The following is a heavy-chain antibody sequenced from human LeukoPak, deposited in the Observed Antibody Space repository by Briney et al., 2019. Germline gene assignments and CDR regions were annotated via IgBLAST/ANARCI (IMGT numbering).Heavy chain of an antibody. CDR2: ISYDGSNK. D-gene: IGHD3-3*01. V-gene: IGHV3-30*03. CDR1: GFTFSSYG. J-gene: IGHJ6*02. Sequence: GGSLRLSCAASGFTFSSYGMHWVRQAPGKGLEWVAVISYDGSNKYYADSVKGRFTISRDNSKNTLYLQMNSLRAEDTAVYYCAGAGYYAASYYYYGMDVWGQGTTVTVSS. CDR3: AGAGYYAASYYYYGMDV.